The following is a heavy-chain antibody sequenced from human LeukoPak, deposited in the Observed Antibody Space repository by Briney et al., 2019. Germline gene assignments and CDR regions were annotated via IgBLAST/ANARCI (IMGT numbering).Heavy chain of an antibody. Sequence: PSETLSLTRTVSAGSISSYYWSWIRQPPGKGLEWIGYIYYSGSTNYNPSLKSRVTISVDTSKNQFSLKLSSVTAADTAVYYCARSITSTGTGDYWGQGTLVTVSS. J-gene: IGHJ4*02. CDR3: ARSITSTGTGDY. CDR2: IYYSGST. V-gene: IGHV4-59*01. CDR1: AGSISSYY. D-gene: IGHD4-17*01.